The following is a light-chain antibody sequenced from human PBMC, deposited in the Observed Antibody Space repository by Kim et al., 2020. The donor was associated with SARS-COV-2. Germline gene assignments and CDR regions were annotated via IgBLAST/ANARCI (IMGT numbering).Light chain of an antibody. J-gene: IGLJ3*02. CDR3: GTWDSSLSAGV. Sequence: QSVLTQPPSVSAAPGQKVTISCSGSSSNSGNSYVYWYQQLPGTAPKLLIYDNHKRPSGIPDRFSGSKSGTSATLGITGLQTGDEADYYCGTWDSSLSAGVFGGGTQLTVL. CDR2: DNH. CDR1: SSNSGNSY. V-gene: IGLV1-51*01.